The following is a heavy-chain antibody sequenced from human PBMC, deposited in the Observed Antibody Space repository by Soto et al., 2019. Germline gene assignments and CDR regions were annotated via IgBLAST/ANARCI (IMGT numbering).Heavy chain of an antibody. V-gene: IGHV4-59*01. CDR2: IYYSGST. D-gene: IGHD6-6*01. CDR1: GGSISRYY. J-gene: IGHJ6*02. CDR3: ARDHSSSSRVGYYYYGMDV. Sequence: SETLSLTCTVSGGSISRYYWSWIRRPPGKGLEWIGYIYYSGSTNYNPSLKSRVTISVDTSKNQFSLKLSSVTAADTAVYYCARDHSSSSRVGYYYYGMDVWRQGTTVTVSS.